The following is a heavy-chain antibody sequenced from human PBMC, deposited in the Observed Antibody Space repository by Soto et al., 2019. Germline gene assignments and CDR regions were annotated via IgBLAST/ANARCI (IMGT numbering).Heavy chain of an antibody. V-gene: IGHV4-59*08. J-gene: IGHJ4*02. D-gene: IGHD1-1*01. CDR2: ISYSGST. Sequence: PSETLSLTCSVSGGSISPYYWTWIRQSPGKGLDWIGFISYSGSTSYKPSLKSRVTISVDTSKNQFSLKLSSVTAADTAVYYCARFNSVPSFDYWGQGTLVTVS. CDR1: GGSISPYY. CDR3: ARFNSVPSFDY.